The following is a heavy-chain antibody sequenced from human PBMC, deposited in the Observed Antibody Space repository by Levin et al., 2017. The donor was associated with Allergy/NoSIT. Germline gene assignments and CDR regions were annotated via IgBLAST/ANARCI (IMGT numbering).Heavy chain of an antibody. CDR2: ISISGGYT. J-gene: IGHJ4*02. D-gene: IGHD1-26*01. Sequence: HSGGSLRLSCTASGFTFRDHVISWVRQAPGKGLEWVSSISISGGYTDYADSVKGRFTISRDNSRNTVYLEMDSLRVEDTAVYFCARDSGVCRWALHLCSVDSRVFDYWGQGSLVTVSS. CDR3: ARDSGVCRWALHLCSVDSRVFDY. V-gene: IGHV3-23*01. CDR1: GFTFRDHV.